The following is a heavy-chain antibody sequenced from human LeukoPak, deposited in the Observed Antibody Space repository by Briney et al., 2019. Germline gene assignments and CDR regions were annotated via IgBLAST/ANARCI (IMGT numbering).Heavy chain of an antibody. J-gene: IGHJ4*02. CDR3: ASPTYYYDSSGYC. CDR1: GYTFTGYY. D-gene: IGHD3-22*01. CDR2: INPNSGGT. V-gene: IGHV1-2*02. Sequence: ALVKVSCKASGYTFTGYYMHWVRQAPGQGLEWMGWINPNSGGTNYAQKFQGRVTMTRDTSISTAYMELSRLRSDDTAVYYCASPTYYYDSSGYCWGQGTLVTVSS.